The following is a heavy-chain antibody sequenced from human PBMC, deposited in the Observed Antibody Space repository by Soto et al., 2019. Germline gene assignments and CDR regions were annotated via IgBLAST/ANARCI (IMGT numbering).Heavy chain of an antibody. J-gene: IGHJ5*02. Sequence: SETLSLTCGVYGGSFRNYYWIWVRQPPGKGLEWIGEVNHSGEANYNPSLQSRITISLDTSNSQLSLKLTSVTAADTAMYCCAWAERFPRSWFDTWGQGTRVTVSS. D-gene: IGHD3-10*01. CDR1: GGSFRNYY. CDR3: AWAERFPRSWFDT. CDR2: VNHSGEA. V-gene: IGHV4-34*01.